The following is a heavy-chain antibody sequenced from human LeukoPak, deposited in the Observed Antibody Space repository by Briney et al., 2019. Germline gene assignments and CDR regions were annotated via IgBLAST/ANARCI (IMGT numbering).Heavy chain of an antibody. CDR1: GFTFDDYA. V-gene: IGHV3-43*02. D-gene: IGHD4-17*01. CDR3: ARVASRTYGDYFDY. J-gene: IGHJ4*02. CDR2: ISGDGGDT. Sequence: PGGSLRLSCAASGFTFDDYAMHWVRQAPGKGLEWVSLISGDGGDTSYADSVKGRFTISRDNSKNSLYLQMNSLRAEDTALYYCARVASRTYGDYFDYWGQGTLVTVSS.